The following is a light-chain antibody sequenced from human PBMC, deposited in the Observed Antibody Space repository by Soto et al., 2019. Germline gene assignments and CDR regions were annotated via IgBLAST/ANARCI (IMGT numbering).Light chain of an antibody. Sequence: QSVLTQPPSVSGAPGQKVTISCTGSSSNIGAGYDVNWYQHLPGTAPKLLIFGNSMRASGVPDRFSGSKSGTSASLAITGLQAEDEADYYCQSYLSCPLYVFGTGTKVTVL. CDR1: SSNIGAGYD. J-gene: IGLJ1*01. CDR3: QSYLSCPLYV. CDR2: GNS. V-gene: IGLV1-40*01.